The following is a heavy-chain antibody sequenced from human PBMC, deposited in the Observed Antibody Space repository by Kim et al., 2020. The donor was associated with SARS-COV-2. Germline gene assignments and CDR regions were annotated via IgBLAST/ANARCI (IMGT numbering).Heavy chain of an antibody. J-gene: IGHJ3*02. CDR3: ARINSGWSNAFDI. Sequence: QTLSLTCGISGDSVSSNSAAWNWIRQSPSRGLEWLGRTYYTSKWYSDYAVSVKSRITINPDTSKNQLSLQLNSVTPEDTAVYYCARINSGWSNAFDIWGQGTMVTVSP. CDR1: GDSVSSNSAA. D-gene: IGHD6-19*01. V-gene: IGHV6-1*01. CDR2: TYYTSKWYS.